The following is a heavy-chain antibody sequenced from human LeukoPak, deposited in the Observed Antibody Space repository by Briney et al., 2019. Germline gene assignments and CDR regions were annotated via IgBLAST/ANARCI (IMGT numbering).Heavy chain of an antibody. Sequence: GGSLRLSCAASGFTFSSYGMHWVRQAPGKGLEWVAFIRYDGSNKYYADSVKGRFTISRDNSKNTLYLQMNSLRAEDTAVYYCAKDRIAYDFWSGVDYWGQGTLVTVSS. V-gene: IGHV3-30*02. D-gene: IGHD3-3*01. CDR1: GFTFSSYG. CDR3: AKDRIAYDFWSGVDY. J-gene: IGHJ4*02. CDR2: IRYDGSNK.